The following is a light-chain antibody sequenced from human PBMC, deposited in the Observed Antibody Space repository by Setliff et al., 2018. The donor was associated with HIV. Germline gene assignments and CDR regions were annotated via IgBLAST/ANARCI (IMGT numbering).Light chain of an antibody. CDR2: EVS. Sequence: ALTQPASVSGSPGQSITISCTGSNSDVGGYNYVSWYQQHPGKAPKLMIYEVSNRPSGVPNRFSGSKSGNTASLTISGLQAEDEADYYCSSYTNTNTGVFGTGTKVTVL. J-gene: IGLJ1*01. CDR3: SSYTNTNTGV. V-gene: IGLV2-14*01. CDR1: NSDVGGYNY.